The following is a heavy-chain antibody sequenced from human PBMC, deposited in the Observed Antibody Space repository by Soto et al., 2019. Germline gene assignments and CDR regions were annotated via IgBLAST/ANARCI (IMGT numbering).Heavy chain of an antibody. V-gene: IGHV5-10-1*01. J-gene: IGHJ6*02. CDR1: GYSFAGYW. CDR3: AAERLPYGMDV. CDR2: IDPSDSQT. D-gene: IGHD1-1*01. Sequence: PGESLKISCKGSGYSFAGYWITWVRQKPGKGLEWMGRIDPSDSQTYYSPSFRGHVTISATKSISTAYLQWSSLKASDTAMYYCAAERLPYGMDVWGQGTTVTVSS.